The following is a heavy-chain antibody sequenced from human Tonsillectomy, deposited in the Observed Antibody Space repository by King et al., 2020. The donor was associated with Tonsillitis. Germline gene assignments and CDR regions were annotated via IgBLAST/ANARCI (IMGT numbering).Heavy chain of an antibody. J-gene: IGHJ4*02. CDR3: ARVIGAVAGSATVDYFDY. CDR1: GFTFSSYA. V-gene: IGHV3-23*04. CDR2: LSGSGSSA. Sequence: VQLVESGGGLVQPGGSLRLSCAASGFTFSSYAMSWVRQAPGKGLEWVSTLSGSGSSAYYADSVKGRFNFSRENSKNILYLQMNSLRAEATAVYYCARVIGAVAGSATVDYFDYWGQGTLVTVS. D-gene: IGHD6-19*01.